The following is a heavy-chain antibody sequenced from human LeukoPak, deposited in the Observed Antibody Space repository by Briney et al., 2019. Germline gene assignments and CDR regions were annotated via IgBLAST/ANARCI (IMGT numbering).Heavy chain of an antibody. Sequence: SETLSLTCTVSGGSISSGDYYWRWIRQPPGKGLEWIGYIYYSGSTYYNPSLKSRVTISVGTSKKQFSLKLSSVTAAGTALYYCARSMGDGLRDAFDIWGQGTMVTVSS. V-gene: IGHV4-30-4*08. CDR3: ARSMGDGLRDAFDI. CDR2: IYYSGST. CDR1: GGSISSGDYY. D-gene: IGHD5-24*01. J-gene: IGHJ3*02.